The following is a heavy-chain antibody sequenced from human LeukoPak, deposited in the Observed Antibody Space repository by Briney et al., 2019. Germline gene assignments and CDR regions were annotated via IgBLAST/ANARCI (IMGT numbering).Heavy chain of an antibody. J-gene: IGHJ3*02. D-gene: IGHD4-17*01. V-gene: IGHV3-21*01. CDR3: ARDWAYGDYVVRWAFDI. CDR1: GFTFSSYS. Sequence: GGSLRLSCAASGFTFSSYSMNWVRQAPGKGLEWVSSISSSSSYIYYADSVKGRFTISRDNAKNSLYLQMNSLRAEDTAVYYCARDWAYGDYVVRWAFDIWGQGTMVTVSS. CDR2: ISSSSSYI.